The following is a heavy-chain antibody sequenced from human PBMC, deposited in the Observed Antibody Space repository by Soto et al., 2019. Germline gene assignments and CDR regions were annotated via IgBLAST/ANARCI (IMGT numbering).Heavy chain of an antibody. Sequence: SETLSITCAVYGGSFSGYYWSWIRQPPGKGLEWIGEINHSGSTNYNPSLKSRVTISVDTSKNQFSLKLSSVTAADTAVYYCARYSSQSYYYYYMDVWGKGTTVTVSS. J-gene: IGHJ6*03. CDR2: INHSGST. D-gene: IGHD4-4*01. CDR1: GGSFSGYY. V-gene: IGHV4-34*01. CDR3: ARYSSQSYYYYYMDV.